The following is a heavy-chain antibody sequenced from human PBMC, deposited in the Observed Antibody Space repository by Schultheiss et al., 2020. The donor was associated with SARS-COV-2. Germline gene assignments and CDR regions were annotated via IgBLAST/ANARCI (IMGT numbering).Heavy chain of an antibody. V-gene: IGHV4-4*07. CDR3: ARGEEGYSYGYFWYFDL. CDR2: IYTSGST. J-gene: IGHJ2*01. Sequence: SETLSLTCTVSGGSISSYYWSWIRQPAGKGLEWIGRIYTSGSTNYNPSLKSRVTMSVDTSKNQFSLKLSSVTAADTAVYYCARGEEGYSYGYFWYFDLWGQGTLVTVSS. D-gene: IGHD5-18*01. CDR1: GGSISSYY.